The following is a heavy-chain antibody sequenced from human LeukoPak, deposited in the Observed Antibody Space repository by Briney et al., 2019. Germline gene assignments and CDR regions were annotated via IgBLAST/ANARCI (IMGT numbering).Heavy chain of an antibody. Sequence: ASVKVSCKASGYTFTGYYMHWVRQAPGQGLEWVGWINPNSGGTNYAQKFQGRVTMTRDTSISTAYMELSRLRSDDTAVYYCVTSRGYSGCHDYWGQGTLVTVSS. CDR2: INPNSGGT. CDR1: GYTFTGYY. D-gene: IGHD5-12*01. CDR3: VTSRGYSGCHDY. J-gene: IGHJ4*02. V-gene: IGHV1-2*02.